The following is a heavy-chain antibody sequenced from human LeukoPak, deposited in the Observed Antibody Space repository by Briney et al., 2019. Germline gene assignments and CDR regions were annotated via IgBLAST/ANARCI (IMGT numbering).Heavy chain of an antibody. CDR1: GYTFTGYY. V-gene: IGHV1-2*02. Sequence: GASVKVSCKASGYTFTGYYMHWVRQAPGQGLEWMGWINPNSGGTNYAQKFQGRVTMIRDTSISTAYMELGRLRSDDTAVYYCATYYDILTGYLDYWGQGTLVTVSS. CDR3: ATYYDILTGYLDY. D-gene: IGHD3-9*01. CDR2: INPNSGGT. J-gene: IGHJ4*02.